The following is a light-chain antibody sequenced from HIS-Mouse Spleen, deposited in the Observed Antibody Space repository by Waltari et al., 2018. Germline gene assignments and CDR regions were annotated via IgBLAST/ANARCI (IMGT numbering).Light chain of an antibody. CDR1: SSDVGGYNY. CDR3: SSYTSSSFNVV. Sequence: QSALTQPASVSGSPGQSITISCTGTSSDVGGYNYVPWYQQHPGKAPKVMIFDVSNRPSGVSNRFSGSKSGNTASLTISGLQAEDEADYYCSSYTSSSFNVVFGGGTKLTVL. J-gene: IGLJ2*01. V-gene: IGLV2-14*03. CDR2: DVS.